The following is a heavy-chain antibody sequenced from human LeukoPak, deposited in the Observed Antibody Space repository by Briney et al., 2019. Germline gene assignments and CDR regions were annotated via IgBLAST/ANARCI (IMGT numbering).Heavy chain of an antibody. D-gene: IGHD1-26*01. Sequence: SGGSLRLSCAASGFTFSSYSMNWVRQAPGKGLEWVSSISSSSSYIYYAGSVKGRFTISRDNAKNSLYLQMNSLRAEDTAVYYCARDRWEQSTNWFDPWGQGTLVTVSS. V-gene: IGHV3-21*01. CDR1: GFTFSSYS. CDR3: ARDRWEQSTNWFDP. CDR2: ISSSSSYI. J-gene: IGHJ5*02.